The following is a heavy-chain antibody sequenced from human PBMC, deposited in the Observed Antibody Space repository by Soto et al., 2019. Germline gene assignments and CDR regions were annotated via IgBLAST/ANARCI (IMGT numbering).Heavy chain of an antibody. Sequence: EVQLVESGGGLVQPGRSLRLSCAASGFTFDDYAMHWVRQAPGKGLEWVSGISWNSGSIGYADSVKGRFTISRDNAKNSLYLQMNSLRAEDTALYYCATALIMAGDSSWYDYWGQGTLVTVSS. D-gene: IGHD6-13*01. CDR3: ATALIMAGDSSWYDY. V-gene: IGHV3-9*01. CDR2: ISWNSGSI. CDR1: GFTFDDYA. J-gene: IGHJ4*02.